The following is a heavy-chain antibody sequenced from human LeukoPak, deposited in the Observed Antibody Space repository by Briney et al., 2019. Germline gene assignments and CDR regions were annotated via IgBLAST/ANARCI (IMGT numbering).Heavy chain of an antibody. Sequence: ASVKVSCKASGGTFSNYAINWVRQAPGQGLEWMGGIIPIFGTANYQQKFQGRVTITADESTSTAYMSLSSLRFEDTAVYYRTSQMVFNGWFDPWGQGTLVTVSS. D-gene: IGHD2-8*01. CDR3: TSQMVFNGWFDP. CDR1: GGTFSNYA. V-gene: IGHV1-69*13. J-gene: IGHJ5*02. CDR2: IIPIFGTA.